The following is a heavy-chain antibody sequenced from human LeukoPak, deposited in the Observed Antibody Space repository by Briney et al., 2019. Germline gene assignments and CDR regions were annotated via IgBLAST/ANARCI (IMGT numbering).Heavy chain of an antibody. J-gene: IGHJ4*02. CDR1: GGPISSSPYY. CDR2: ISYSGST. D-gene: IGHD3-10*01. CDR3: ARLSPYLGSGSSAFPGDF. V-gene: IGHV4-39*01. Sequence: SETLSLTCTVSGGPISSSPYYWGWIRQPPGKGLEWIGSISYSGSTFYNPSLKSRLTISVDTSKNQFSLKLSSLTAADTAVFYCARLSPYLGSGSSAFPGDFWGQGTLVTVSS.